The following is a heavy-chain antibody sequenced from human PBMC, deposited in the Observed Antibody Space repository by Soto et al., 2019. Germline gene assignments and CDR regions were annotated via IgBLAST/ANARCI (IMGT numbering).Heavy chain of an antibody. Sequence: PGGSLRLSCAASGFTFSDYYMSWIRQAPGKGLEWVSYISSSSYTNYADSVKGRFTISRDNAKNSLYLQMNSLRAEDTAVYYCARSLLSDAFDIWGQGTMVTVSS. D-gene: IGHD1-26*01. CDR2: ISSSSYT. V-gene: IGHV3-11*06. J-gene: IGHJ3*02. CDR3: ARSLLSDAFDI. CDR1: GFTFSDYY.